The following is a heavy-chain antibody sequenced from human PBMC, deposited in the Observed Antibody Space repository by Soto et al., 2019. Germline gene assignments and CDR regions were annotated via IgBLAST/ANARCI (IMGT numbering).Heavy chain of an antibody. CDR3: ARAQIAARVVDFDY. CDR1: GGSISSGGYY. D-gene: IGHD6-6*01. J-gene: IGHJ4*02. Sequence: SETLSLTCTVSGGSISSGGYYWSWIRQHPGKGLEWIGYIYYSGSTYYNPSLKSRVTISVDTSKNQFSLKLSSVTAADTAVYYCARAQIAARVVDFDYWGQGTLVTVSS. CDR2: IYYSGST. V-gene: IGHV4-31*03.